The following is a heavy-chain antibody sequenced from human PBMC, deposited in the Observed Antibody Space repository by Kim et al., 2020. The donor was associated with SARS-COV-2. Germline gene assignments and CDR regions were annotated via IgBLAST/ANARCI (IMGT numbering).Heavy chain of an antibody. J-gene: IGHJ6*02. D-gene: IGHD3-10*01. CDR3: AHLLLWFGDYGMDV. Sequence: GGSLRLSCAASGFTFSSYSMNWVRQAPGKGLEWVSSISSSSSYIYYADSVKGRFTISRDNAKNSLYLQMNSLRAEDTAVYYCAHLLLWFGDYGMDVWGQGTTVTVSS. CDR1: GFTFSSYS. CDR2: ISSSSSYI. V-gene: IGHV3-21*01.